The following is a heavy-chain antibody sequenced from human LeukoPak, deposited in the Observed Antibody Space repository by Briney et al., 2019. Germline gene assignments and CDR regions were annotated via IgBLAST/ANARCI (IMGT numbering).Heavy chain of an antibody. CDR3: ARDRAAGTNGHFDY. CDR1: GYTFTGYY. V-gene: IGHV1-18*04. D-gene: IGHD6-13*01. J-gene: IGHJ4*02. Sequence: GASVKVSCKASGYTFTGYYMHWERQAPGQGLEWMGWISAYNGNTNYAQKLQGRVTMTTDTSTSTAYMELRSLRSDDTAVYYCARDRAAGTNGHFDYWGQGTLVTVSS. CDR2: ISAYNGNT.